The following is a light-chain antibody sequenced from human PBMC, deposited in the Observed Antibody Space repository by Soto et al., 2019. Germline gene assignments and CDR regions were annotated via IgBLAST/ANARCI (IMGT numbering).Light chain of an antibody. CDR2: WAS. CDR3: QQDYSTPRT. J-gene: IGKJ1*01. Sequence: DIVLTQSPDSLAVSLGERATINCKSSQSVLYSSNNKNYLAWYQQKPGQPPKLLIYWASTRESGVPDRFSGSGSGTDFTLTISSLQAEDLAVYYCQQDYSTPRTFGQGTKVDNK. CDR1: QSVLYSSNNKNY. V-gene: IGKV4-1*01.